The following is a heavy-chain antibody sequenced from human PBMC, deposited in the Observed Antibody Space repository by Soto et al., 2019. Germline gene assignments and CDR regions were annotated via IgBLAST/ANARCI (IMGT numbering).Heavy chain of an antibody. CDR3: ARVRFLEWLLPGYMDV. V-gene: IGHV4-59*08. Sequence: SETLSLTCTVSGGSISSYYWSWIRQPPGKGLEWIGYIYYSGSTNYNPSLKSRVTISVDTSKNQFSLKLGSVTAADTAVYYCARVRFLEWLLPGYMDVWGKGTTVTVSS. CDR1: GGSISSYY. J-gene: IGHJ6*04. CDR2: IYYSGST. D-gene: IGHD3-3*01.